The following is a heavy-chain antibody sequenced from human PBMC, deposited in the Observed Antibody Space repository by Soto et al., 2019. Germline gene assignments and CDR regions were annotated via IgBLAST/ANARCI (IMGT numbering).Heavy chain of an antibody. CDR1: GGSISSSNW. J-gene: IGHJ6*02. D-gene: IGHD2-2*01. CDR2: IYHSGST. V-gene: IGHV4-4*02. CDR3: ARDRIVVVPAAMKPYYYYGMDV. Sequence: QVQLQESGLGLVKPSGTLSLTCAVSGGSISSSNWWSWVRQPPGKGLEWIGEIYHSGSTKYNPSLKSRVTISLDKSKNQFSLNLSSVTAADTAVYYCARDRIVVVPAAMKPYYYYGMDVWGQGTTVTVSS.